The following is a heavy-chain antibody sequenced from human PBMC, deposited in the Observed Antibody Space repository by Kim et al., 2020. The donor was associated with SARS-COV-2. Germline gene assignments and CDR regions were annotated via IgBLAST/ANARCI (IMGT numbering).Heavy chain of an antibody. Sequence: SETLSLTCTVSGGSISSSSYYWGWIRQPPGKGLEWIGSIYYSGSTYYNPSLKSRVTISVDTSKNQFSLKLSSVTAADTAVYYCARHMGSPTYYYYYGMDVWGQGTTVTVSS. CDR3: ARHMGSPTYYYYYGMDV. J-gene: IGHJ6*02. CDR2: IYYSGST. D-gene: IGHD1-26*01. V-gene: IGHV4-39*01. CDR1: GGSISSSSYY.